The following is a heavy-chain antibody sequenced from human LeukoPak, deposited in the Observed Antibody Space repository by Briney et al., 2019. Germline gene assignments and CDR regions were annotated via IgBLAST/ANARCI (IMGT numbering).Heavy chain of an antibody. CDR2: INHSGST. D-gene: IGHD4-11*01. J-gene: IGHJ4*02. CDR3: ARGHEYPSDYTRSRSDY. V-gene: IGHV4-34*01. CDR1: GGSFSGYY. Sequence: SETLSLTCAVYGGSFSGYYWSWIRQPPGKGLEWIGEINHSGSTNYNPSLKSRVTISVDTSKNQFSLKLSSVTAADTAVYYCARGHEYPSDYTRSRSDYWGQGTLVTVSS.